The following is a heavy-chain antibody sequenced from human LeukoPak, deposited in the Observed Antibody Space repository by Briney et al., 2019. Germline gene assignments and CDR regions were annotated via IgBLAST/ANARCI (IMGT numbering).Heavy chain of an antibody. CDR2: IYYSGST. Sequence: SETLSLTCTVSGGSISSGGYYWSWIRQHPGKGLEWIGYIYYSGSTYYNPSLKSRVTISVDTSKNQFSLKLSSVTAADTAVYYCARDRDSSGHRRVFDYWGQGTLVTVSS. V-gene: IGHV4-31*03. D-gene: IGHD3-22*01. J-gene: IGHJ4*02. CDR3: ARDRDSSGHRRVFDY. CDR1: GGSISSGGYY.